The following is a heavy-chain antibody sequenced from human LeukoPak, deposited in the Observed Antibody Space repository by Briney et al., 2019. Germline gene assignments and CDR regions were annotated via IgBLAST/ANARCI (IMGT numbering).Heavy chain of an antibody. V-gene: IGHV1-46*01. Sequence: ASVKVSCKASGYTFTSYYMHWVRQAPGQGLEWLGIINPSGGSTTYAQTFQGRVTMTRDTSTSTVYMELSSLRSEDTAVYYCARVSSITWAVDYWGQGTLVTVSS. CDR2: INPSGGST. J-gene: IGHJ4*02. CDR1: GYTFTSYY. D-gene: IGHD1-26*01. CDR3: ARVSSITWAVDY.